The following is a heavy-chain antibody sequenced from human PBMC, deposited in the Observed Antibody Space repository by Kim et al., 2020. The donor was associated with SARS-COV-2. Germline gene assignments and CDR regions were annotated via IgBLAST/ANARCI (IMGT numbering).Heavy chain of an antibody. CDR3: ARSLINVDTAMYY. V-gene: IGHV3-23*01. CDR1: GFTFSSYA. J-gene: IGHJ4*02. CDR2: ISGSGGST. Sequence: GGSLRLSCAASGFTFSSYAMSWVRQAPGKGLEWVSAISGSGGSTYYADSVKGRFTISRDNSKNTLYLQMNSLRAEDTAVYYCARSLINVDTAMYYWGQGTLVTVSS. D-gene: IGHD5-18*01.